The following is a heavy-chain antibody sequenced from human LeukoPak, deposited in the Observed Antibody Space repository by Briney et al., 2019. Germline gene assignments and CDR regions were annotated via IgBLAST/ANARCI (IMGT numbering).Heavy chain of an antibody. CDR2: ISYDGSNK. V-gene: IGHV3-30-3*02. CDR1: GFTFSSYA. Sequence: PGGSLRLSCAASGFTFSSYAMHWVRQAPGKGLEWVAVISYDGSNKYYADSVKGRFTISRDNSKITLYLQMNSLRAEDTAVYYCAKSYNGYESKPDYWGQGTLVTVSS. J-gene: IGHJ4*02. CDR3: AKSYNGYESKPDY. D-gene: IGHD5-12*01.